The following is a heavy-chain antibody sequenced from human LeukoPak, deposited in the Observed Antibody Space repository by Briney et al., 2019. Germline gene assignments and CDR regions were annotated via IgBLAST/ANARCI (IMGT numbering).Heavy chain of an antibody. CDR1: GYTFTGYY. CDR3: ARDLVVVPAAEFDY. V-gene: IGHV1-2*02. Sequence: GASVKVSCKASGYTFTGYYMHWVRQAPGQGLEWMGWINPNSGGTNYAQKFQGRVTMTRDTSISTAYMELSRLRSDDTAVYYCARDLVVVPAAEFDYWGQGTLVTVSS. CDR2: INPNSGGT. D-gene: IGHD2-2*01. J-gene: IGHJ4*02.